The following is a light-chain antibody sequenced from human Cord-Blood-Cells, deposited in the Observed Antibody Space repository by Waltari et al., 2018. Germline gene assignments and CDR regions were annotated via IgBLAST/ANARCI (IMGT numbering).Light chain of an antibody. CDR1: SSDGGSYNL. V-gene: IGLV2-23*01. J-gene: IGLJ3*02. Sequence: QSALTQPASVSGSPGQSITIPCTGTSSDGGSYNLVSWYQQHPGKAPKLMIYEGSKLPSGVSNRFSGSKSGNTASLTISGLQAEDEADYYCCSYAGSSTSWVFGGGTKLTVL. CDR2: EGS. CDR3: CSYAGSSTSWV.